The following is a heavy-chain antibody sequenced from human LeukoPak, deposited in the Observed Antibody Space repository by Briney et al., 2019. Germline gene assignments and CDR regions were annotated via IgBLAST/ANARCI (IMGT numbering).Heavy chain of an antibody. J-gene: IGHJ6*04. Sequence: GGSLRLSCAASGFTFSDYYMSWIRQAPGKGLEWVSYISSGGRTIYYADSVKGRFIISRDDTENSLYLQMNSLRAEDTAVYYCARDGNGDLDVWGKGTTVTVSS. CDR3: ARDGNGDLDV. D-gene: IGHD2-21*02. CDR2: ISSGGRTI. V-gene: IGHV3-11*04. CDR1: GFTFSDYY.